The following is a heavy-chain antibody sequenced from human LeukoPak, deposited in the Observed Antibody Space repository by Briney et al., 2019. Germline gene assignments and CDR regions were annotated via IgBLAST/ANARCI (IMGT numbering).Heavy chain of an antibody. J-gene: IGHJ4*02. CDR2: ISTSGSTI. Sequence: PGGSLRLSCTASGFTFSNYEMNWLRHARGKGREGVSYISTSGSTIYYADSVKGRFTISRDNAKNSLYLQINSLRAQDTAVYYCARHYEISGYYIAYYFDYWGQGTLVTVSS. CDR3: ARHYEISGYYIAYYFDY. D-gene: IGHD3-22*01. CDR1: GFTFSNYE. V-gene: IGHV3-48*03.